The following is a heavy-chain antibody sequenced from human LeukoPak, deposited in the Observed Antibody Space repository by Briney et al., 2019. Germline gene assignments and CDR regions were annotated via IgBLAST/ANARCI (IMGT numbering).Heavy chain of an antibody. CDR2: IYYSGST. V-gene: IGHV4-59*01. Sequence: SETLSLTCTVSGGSISSYYWSWIRQPPVKGLEWIGYIYYSGSTNYNPSLKSRVTISVDTSKNQFSLKLSSVTAADTAVYYCARDRGDYGMDVWGQGTTVTVSS. CDR3: ARDRGDYGMDV. CDR1: GGSISSYY. J-gene: IGHJ6*02. D-gene: IGHD3-3*01.